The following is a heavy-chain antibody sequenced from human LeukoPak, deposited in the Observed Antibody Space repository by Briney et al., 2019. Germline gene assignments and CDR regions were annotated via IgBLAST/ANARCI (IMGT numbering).Heavy chain of an antibody. V-gene: IGHV1-69*01. CDR3: ARRRGSGLYPFDY. D-gene: IGHD6-19*01. J-gene: IGHJ4*02. CDR2: IIPIFGTA. CDR1: GGTFSSYA. Sequence: GASVKVSCKASGGTFSSYAISWVRQAPGQGLEWMGGIIPIFGTANYAQKFQGRVTITADESTSTAYIELSSLRSEDTAVYYCARRRGSGLYPFDYWGQGTLVTVSS.